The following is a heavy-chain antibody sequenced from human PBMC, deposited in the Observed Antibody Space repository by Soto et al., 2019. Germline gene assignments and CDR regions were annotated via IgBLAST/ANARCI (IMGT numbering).Heavy chain of an antibody. Sequence: QVQLVRSGAEVKKPGASVQVSCKASGYTFTRSGISWVRKAPGQGREWMGWSSAYNGNTNYAKKLQGRVPMTTDTSTSTAYMERRSLRSDDTAVYYCARRQGEDDFWSCQRAYGMDVWGQGTTVTVSS. CDR2: SSAYNGNT. CDR1: GYTFTRSG. D-gene: IGHD3-3*01. J-gene: IGHJ6*02. CDR3: ARRQGEDDFWSCQRAYGMDV. V-gene: IGHV1-18*04.